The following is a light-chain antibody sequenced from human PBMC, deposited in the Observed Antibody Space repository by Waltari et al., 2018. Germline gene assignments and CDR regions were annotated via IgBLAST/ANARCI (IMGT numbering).Light chain of an antibody. V-gene: IGLV1-40*01. CDR2: GNS. CDR1: SSNIGAGYD. J-gene: IGLJ3*02. Sequence: QSVLTPPPSVSGAPGQRVTISCLGSSSNIGAGYDVHWYQQLPGTAPKLLIHGNSNRPSGVPDRFSGSKSGTSASLAITGLQADDEADYYCQSYDSSLSGWVFGGGTKLTVL. CDR3: QSYDSSLSGWV.